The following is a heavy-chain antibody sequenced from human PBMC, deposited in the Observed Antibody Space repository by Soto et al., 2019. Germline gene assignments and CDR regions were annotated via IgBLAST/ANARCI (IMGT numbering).Heavy chain of an antibody. J-gene: IGHJ6*02. CDR3: ARDGWYGDYEDRDYYGMDV. CDR1: GGSISSYY. D-gene: IGHD4-17*01. CDR2: IYYSGST. V-gene: IGHV4-59*01. Sequence: QVQLQESGPGLVKPSETLSLTCTVSGGSISSYYWSWIRQPPGKGLEWIGYIYYSGSTNYNPSLKSRVTISVDTSKNQFSLKLSSVTAADTAVYYCARDGWYGDYEDRDYYGMDVWGQGTTVTVSS.